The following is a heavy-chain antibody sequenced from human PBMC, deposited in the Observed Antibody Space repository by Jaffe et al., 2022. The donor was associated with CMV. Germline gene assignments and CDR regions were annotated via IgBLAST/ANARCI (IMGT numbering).Heavy chain of an antibody. CDR3: ARQWIPSDAFDI. CDR2: IYYSGST. V-gene: IGHV4-59*01. CDR1: GGSISSYY. D-gene: IGHD5-18*01. J-gene: IGHJ3*02. Sequence: QVQLQESGPGLVKPSETLSLTCTVSGGSISSYYWSWIRQPPGKGLEWIGYIYYSGSTNYNPSLKSRVTISVDTSKNQFSLKLSSVTAADTAVYYCARQWIPSDAFDIWGQGTMVTVSS.